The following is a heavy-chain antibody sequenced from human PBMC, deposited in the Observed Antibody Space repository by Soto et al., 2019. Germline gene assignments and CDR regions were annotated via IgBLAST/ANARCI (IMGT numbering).Heavy chain of an antibody. Sequence: ASVKVSCKASGFTFITYDFNWVRQAAGQGLEWMGWMNPNNGNAGFAQKFRGRINMTRNTSISTAYLELSSLRSDDSAVYFCAIIKERSAHYFLDRWGQGTPVTV. V-gene: IGHV1-8*01. CDR2: MNPNNGNA. D-gene: IGHD1-26*01. J-gene: IGHJ5*02. CDR1: GFTFITYD. CDR3: AIIKERSAHYFLDR.